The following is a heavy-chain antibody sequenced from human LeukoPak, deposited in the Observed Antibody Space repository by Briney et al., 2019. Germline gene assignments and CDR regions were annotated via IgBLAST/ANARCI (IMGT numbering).Heavy chain of an antibody. CDR1: GFTFSRYE. D-gene: IGHD5-18*01. CDR3: AKATDTYGYLFDQ. Sequence: GGSLRLSCAASGFTFSRYEMKWVRQAPGKGLEWVSYISASTTTTYYGDSVKGRFTISRDNAKKSLHLQMSSLRDEDTAIYYCAKATDTYGYLFDQWGQGTLVTVSS. J-gene: IGHJ4*02. V-gene: IGHV3-48*03. CDR2: ISASTTTT.